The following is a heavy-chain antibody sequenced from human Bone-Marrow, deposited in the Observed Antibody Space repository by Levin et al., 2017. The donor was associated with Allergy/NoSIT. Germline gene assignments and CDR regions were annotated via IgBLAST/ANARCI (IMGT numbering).Heavy chain of an antibody. CDR3: AKDKTMVRGVPGS. CDR1: GYSFSNYG. V-gene: IGHV3-23*01. J-gene: IGHJ5*02. Sequence: PGGSLRLSCAASGYSFSNYGMSWVRQAPGKGLEWVAGINSTGTITYYADSVKGRFTISRDNSKDTLFLQMNSLRAEDTAVYHCAKDKTMVRGVPGSWGQGTLVTVSS. D-gene: IGHD3-10*01. CDR2: INSTGTIT.